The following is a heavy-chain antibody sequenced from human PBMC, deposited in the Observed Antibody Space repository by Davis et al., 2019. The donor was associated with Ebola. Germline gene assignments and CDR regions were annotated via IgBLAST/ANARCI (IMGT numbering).Heavy chain of an antibody. V-gene: IGHV1-24*01. D-gene: IGHD2-15*01. Sequence: ASVKVSCKVSGYTLTDLSIHWVRQAPGKGLEWMGYFDPEDGEAIYAEKVQDRVTMTEDTSTDTAYMELSSLRSEDTAIYYCAAGGLGGGFDIWGQGTMLTVSS. CDR1: GYTLTDLS. J-gene: IGHJ3*02. CDR2: FDPEDGEA. CDR3: AAGGLGGGFDI.